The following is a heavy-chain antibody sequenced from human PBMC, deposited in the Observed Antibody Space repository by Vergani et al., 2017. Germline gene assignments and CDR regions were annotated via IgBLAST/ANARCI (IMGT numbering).Heavy chain of an antibody. Sequence: QAQLQESGPGLVKPSETLSLTCHVFGVSVTDYNGNWIRQAPGKGLDWIGSLSTTGGATHSSHNPSLKSRVSISVYTSKSQFSLRRTSVTAADSAIYYCAGDTHSWQRADRWGQGLLVSVSS. J-gene: IGHJ5*02. CDR3: AGDTHSWQRADR. V-gene: IGHV4-59*02. D-gene: IGHD6-13*01. CDR1: GVSVTDYN. CDR2: LSTTGGA.